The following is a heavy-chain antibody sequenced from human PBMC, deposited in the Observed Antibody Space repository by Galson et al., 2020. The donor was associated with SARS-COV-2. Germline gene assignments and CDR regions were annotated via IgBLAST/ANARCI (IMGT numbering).Heavy chain of an antibody. V-gene: IGHV3-7*01. D-gene: IGHD4-4*01. CDR2: IKQDSGEK. CDR1: GFTFSNYW. Sequence: GGSLRLSCAASGFTFSNYWMSWVRQAPGKGLEWVANIKQDSGEKYYVDLVEGRFTISRDNAKNSLYLEMSSLRAEDTAVYYCARDMDYIAQWGYSAMAVWGRGTTVTVSS. J-gene: IGHJ6*02. CDR3: ARDMDYIAQWGYSAMAV.